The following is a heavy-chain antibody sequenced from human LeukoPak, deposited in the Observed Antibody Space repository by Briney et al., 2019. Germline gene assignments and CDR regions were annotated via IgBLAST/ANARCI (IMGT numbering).Heavy chain of an antibody. J-gene: IGHJ4*02. Sequence: GGSLRLSCAASGFSFSSYGFHWVRQAPGKGIEWVSAISYDGKNIHYADSVKGRFTISRDNSRNMVYLQMNSLRVEDTAVYYCAKTYSRESGYDFFFHCWGQGTRVTVSS. CDR2: ISYDGKNI. D-gene: IGHD5-12*01. V-gene: IGHV3-33*06. CDR1: GFSFSSYG. CDR3: AKTYSRESGYDFFFHC.